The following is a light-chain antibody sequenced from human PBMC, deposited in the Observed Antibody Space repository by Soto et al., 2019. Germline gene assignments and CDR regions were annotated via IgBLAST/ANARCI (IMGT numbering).Light chain of an antibody. CDR1: QNIRGY. CDR3: QQYDTYPYT. CDR2: KVS. J-gene: IGKJ2*01. V-gene: IGKV1-5*03. Sequence: DVPMTQSPSTLSASVGDRVTISCRASQNIRGYLAWYQQKPGKAPNLLIYKVSNLDNGLPPRFSGGGSGTEFTLTISSLQPDDFATYYCQQYDTYPYTFGQGTKLEIK.